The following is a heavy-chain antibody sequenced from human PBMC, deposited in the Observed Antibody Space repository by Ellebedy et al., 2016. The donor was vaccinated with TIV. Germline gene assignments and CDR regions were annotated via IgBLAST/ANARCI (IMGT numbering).Heavy chain of an antibody. V-gene: IGHV4-59*01. CDR1: GGSISSYY. CDR3: GRGFAVVVPAAILGAYYYYYGMDV. CDR2: IYYSGST. D-gene: IGHD2-2*01. Sequence: MPSETLSLTCTVDGGSISSYYWSWIRQPQGKGLEWIGYIYYSGSTNYNPSLKSRVTISVDTSKNQFSLKLSSVTAADTAVYYCGRGFAVVVPAAILGAYYYYYGMDVWGQGTTVTVSS. J-gene: IGHJ6*02.